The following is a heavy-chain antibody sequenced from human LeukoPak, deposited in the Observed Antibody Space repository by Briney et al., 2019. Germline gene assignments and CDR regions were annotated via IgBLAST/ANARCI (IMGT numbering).Heavy chain of an antibody. CDR3: ARLSTESTSWYVPQGAFDY. CDR2: IYPGGSDT. Sequence: GESLKISCKGSGYSFTSYWIGWVRQMPGKGLEWMGIIYPGGSDTRYSPSFQGQVTISVDKSISTAYLQGSSLKASDTAMYYCARLSTESTSWYVPQGAFDYGGQGTLVTVSS. J-gene: IGHJ4*02. D-gene: IGHD6-13*01. CDR1: GYSFTSYW. V-gene: IGHV5-51*01.